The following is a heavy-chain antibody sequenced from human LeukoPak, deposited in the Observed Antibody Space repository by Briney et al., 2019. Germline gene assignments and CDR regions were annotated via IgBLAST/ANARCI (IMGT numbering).Heavy chain of an antibody. Sequence: GGSLRLSCAASGFTFDDYGMSWVRQAPGKGLEWVSGINWNGGSTGYADSVKGRFTISRDNAKNSLYLQMNSLRAEDTAVYYCARDYYGSGSYYYFLDYWGQGTLVTVSS. CDR1: GFTFDDYG. D-gene: IGHD3-10*01. CDR2: INWNGGST. V-gene: IGHV3-20*04. J-gene: IGHJ4*02. CDR3: ARDYYGSGSYYYFLDY.